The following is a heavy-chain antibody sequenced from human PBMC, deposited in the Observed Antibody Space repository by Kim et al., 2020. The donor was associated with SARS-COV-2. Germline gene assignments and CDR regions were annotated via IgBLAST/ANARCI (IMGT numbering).Heavy chain of an antibody. CDR3: AKYSFDPDYFPS. CDR2: IKQDGSEH. V-gene: IGHV3-7*01. D-gene: IGHD5-18*01. J-gene: IGHJ4*02. Sequence: GGSLRLSCAASGFSLSDCWMGWVRQAPGKGLEWVANIKQDGSEHYYVASVRGRFTVSRDNARNSLYLQMNSLRVEDTAVYFCAKYSFDPDYFPSCGQGTL. CDR1: GFSLSDCW.